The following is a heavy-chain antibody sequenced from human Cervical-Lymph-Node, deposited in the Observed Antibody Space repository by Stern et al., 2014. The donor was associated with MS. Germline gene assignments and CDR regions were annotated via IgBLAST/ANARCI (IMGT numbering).Heavy chain of an antibody. CDR3: MGVGDAMHV. CDR2: MSFVGCNK. CDR1: GFSLSNSA. Sequence: VQLVESGGGVVQPGGSLTLSCAASGFSLSNSAMHWVRQAPGKGLEWVAVMSFVGCNKKYGDSVKGRFSISRDMANNTLFLQMNSLRLEDTAVYYCMGVGDAMHVWGQGTTVIVSS. V-gene: IGHV3-30*03. J-gene: IGHJ6*02.